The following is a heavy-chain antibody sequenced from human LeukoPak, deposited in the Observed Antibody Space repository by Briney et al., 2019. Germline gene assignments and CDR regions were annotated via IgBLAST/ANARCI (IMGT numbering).Heavy chain of an antibody. Sequence: PGGSLRLSCAPSGFTFSSYSMNWVRQAPGKGLEWVSYISSSISTIYYADSVKGRFTISRDNAKNSLYLQMNSLRAEDTAVYSCAREYSGYADYFDYWGQGTLITVSS. J-gene: IGHJ4*02. CDR2: ISSSISTI. CDR3: AREYSGYADYFDY. D-gene: IGHD5-12*01. CDR1: GFTFSSYS. V-gene: IGHV3-48*01.